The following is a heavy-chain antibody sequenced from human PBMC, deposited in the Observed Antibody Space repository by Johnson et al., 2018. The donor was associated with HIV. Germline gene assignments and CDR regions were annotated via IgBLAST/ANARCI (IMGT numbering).Heavy chain of an antibody. CDR3: TTRPGRNYYDSSGYSQAFDI. CDR1: GFTFSSYG. Sequence: VQLVESGGGVVQPGGSLRLSCAVSGFTFSSYGMHWVRQAPGKGLEWVGRIKSKTDGGTTDYAAPVKGRFTISRDDSKNTLYLQMNSLKTEDTAVYYCTTRPGRNYYDSSGYSQAFDIWGQGTMVTVSS. CDR2: IKSKTDGGTT. D-gene: IGHD3-22*01. J-gene: IGHJ3*02. V-gene: IGHV3-15*01.